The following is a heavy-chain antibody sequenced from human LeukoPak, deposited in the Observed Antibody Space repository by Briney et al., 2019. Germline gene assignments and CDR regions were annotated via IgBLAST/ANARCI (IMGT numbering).Heavy chain of an antibody. J-gene: IGHJ4*02. CDR2: ISYDGSNK. CDR1: GFTFSSYA. CDR3: ARGKQQLFGRLGY. D-gene: IGHD6-13*01. V-gene: IGHV3-30-3*01. Sequence: PGGSLRLSCAASGFTFSSYAMHWVRQAPGKGLEWVAVISYDGSNKYYADSVKGRFTISRDNSKNTLYLQMNSLRAEDTAVYYCARGKQQLFGRLGYWGQGTLVTVSS.